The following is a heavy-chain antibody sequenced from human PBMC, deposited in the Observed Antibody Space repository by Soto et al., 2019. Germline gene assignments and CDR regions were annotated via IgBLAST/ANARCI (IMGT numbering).Heavy chain of an antibody. D-gene: IGHD6-19*01. Sequence: VQLVESGGGLVKPGGSLRLSCAASGFTFSSYSMNWVRQAPGKGLEWVSSISSSSSYIYYADSVKGRFTISRDNAKNSLYLQMNSLRAEDTAVYYCARAHHSSGWFDAFDIWGQGTMVTVSS. V-gene: IGHV3-21*01. CDR3: ARAHHSSGWFDAFDI. CDR1: GFTFSSYS. CDR2: ISSSSSYI. J-gene: IGHJ3*02.